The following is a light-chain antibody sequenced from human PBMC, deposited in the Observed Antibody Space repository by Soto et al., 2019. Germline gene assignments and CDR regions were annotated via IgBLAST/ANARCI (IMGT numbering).Light chain of an antibody. CDR1: SSDVGGYNF. J-gene: IGLJ1*01. CDR2: EVS. CDR3: SSFTRSRAYV. V-gene: IGLV2-14*01. Sequence: QSALTQPASVSGSPGQSITISCTGTSSDVGGYNFVSWYQQQSGKAPKLMIHEVSNRPSGVSNRFSGSKSGNTASLTISGLQAEDEAGYYCSSFTRSRAYVFGSGTKVTVL.